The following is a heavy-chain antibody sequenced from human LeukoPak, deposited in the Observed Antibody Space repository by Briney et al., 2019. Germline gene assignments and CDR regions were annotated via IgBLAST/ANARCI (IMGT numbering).Heavy chain of an antibody. CDR1: GYTFATYA. CDR2: ISTYNGHT. J-gene: IGHJ4*02. D-gene: IGHD5-12*01. V-gene: IGHV1-18*01. CDR3: ARDSGYSGSYDY. Sequence: GSVTVSCKTSGYTFATYAISWVRQAAGQGIEWMGWISTYNGHTNYAQRFQGRVTVTTDTSTRTAYMELRSLTSDDTAVYYCARDSGYSGSYDYRGQGTLVTVSS.